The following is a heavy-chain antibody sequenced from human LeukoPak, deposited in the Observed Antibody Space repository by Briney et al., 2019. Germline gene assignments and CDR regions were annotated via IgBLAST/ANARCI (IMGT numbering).Heavy chain of an antibody. D-gene: IGHD2-8*01. CDR1: GGSISTYY. V-gene: IGHV4-59*08. Sequence: SETLSLTCTVSGGSISTYYWSWIRQPPGKGLEWIGYIYYNGATDYNPSLKSRVTISVDTSKNEFSLKLSSVTAADTAVYYCARLGKYCTNGVCYTGYYYYMDVWGKGTTVTVSS. CDR2: IYYNGAT. CDR3: ARLGKYCTNGVCYTGYYYYMDV. J-gene: IGHJ6*03.